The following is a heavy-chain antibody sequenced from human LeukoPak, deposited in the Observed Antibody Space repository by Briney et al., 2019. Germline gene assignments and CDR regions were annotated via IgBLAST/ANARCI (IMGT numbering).Heavy chain of an antibody. CDR3: ARHGSTSGWYRSHFDY. D-gene: IGHD6-19*01. CDR1: GGSISSSSYY. Sequence: SETLSLTCTVSGGSISSSSYYWGWIRQPPGKGLEWIGSIYYSGSTYYNPSLESRVTISVDTSKNEFSLKLSSVTAADTAVYYCARHGSTSGWYRSHFDYWGQGTLVTVSS. V-gene: IGHV4-39*01. J-gene: IGHJ4*02. CDR2: IYYSGST.